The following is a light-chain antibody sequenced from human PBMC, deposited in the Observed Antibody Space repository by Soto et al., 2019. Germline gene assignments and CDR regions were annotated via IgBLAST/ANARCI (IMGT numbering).Light chain of an antibody. CDR1: QSLNSDY. CDR2: GAS. Sequence: EIVLTQSPGTLSLSPGERATLSCRASQSLNSDYLAWYQQKPGQAPRLLIYGASSRATGIPDKFSGRGSGTDFTLTISRLEPEDFAVYYCQQYGSSRRTFGQGTKVEIK. J-gene: IGKJ1*01. CDR3: QQYGSSRRT. V-gene: IGKV3-20*01.